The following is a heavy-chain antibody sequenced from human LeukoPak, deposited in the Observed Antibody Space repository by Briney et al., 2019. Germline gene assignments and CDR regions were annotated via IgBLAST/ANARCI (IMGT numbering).Heavy chain of an antibody. CDR2: ISHDGRSR. J-gene: IGHJ4*02. V-gene: IGHV3-74*01. CDR3: ARDRDYIFFDY. Sequence: PGGSLRLSCAASGFTFNDYYMNWVRQVPGKGLVWVSRISHDGRSRTYADSVKGRFTISRDNAENTLYLQMNSLRVEDTAVYFCARDRDYIFFDYWGQGALVTVSS. CDR1: GFTFNDYY. D-gene: IGHD4-11*01.